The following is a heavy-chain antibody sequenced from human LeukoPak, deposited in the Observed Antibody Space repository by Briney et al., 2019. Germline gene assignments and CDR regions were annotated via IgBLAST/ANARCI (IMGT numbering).Heavy chain of an antibody. Sequence: GGSLRLSCAASGFTFSSYSMNWVRQAPGKGLEWVAVISYDGSNKYYADSVKGRFTISRDNSKNTLYLQMSSLRAEDTAVYYCARDCSGSYAPYYYGMDVWGQGTTVTVSS. J-gene: IGHJ6*02. CDR1: GFTFSSYS. D-gene: IGHD3-10*02. CDR2: ISYDGSNK. V-gene: IGHV3-30*03. CDR3: ARDCSGSYAPYYYGMDV.